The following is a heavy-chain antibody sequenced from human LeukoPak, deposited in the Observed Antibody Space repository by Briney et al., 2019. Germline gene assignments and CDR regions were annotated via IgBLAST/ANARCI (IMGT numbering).Heavy chain of an antibody. V-gene: IGHV3-73*01. Sequence: GGSLRLSCAASGFVFSGSAIHWVRQASGKGLEWVGRIRSKAKNYATAYDASVKGRFTISRDDSKNTAYLQMNSLKTEDTAVYYCTALTVVTPGYWGQGTLVTVSS. J-gene: IGHJ4*02. CDR2: IRSKAKNYAT. CDR1: GFVFSGSA. CDR3: TALTVVTPGY. D-gene: IGHD4-23*01.